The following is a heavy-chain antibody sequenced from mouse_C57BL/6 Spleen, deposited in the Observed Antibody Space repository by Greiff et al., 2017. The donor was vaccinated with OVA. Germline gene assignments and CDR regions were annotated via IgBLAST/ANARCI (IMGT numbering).Heavy chain of an antibody. J-gene: IGHJ4*01. V-gene: IGHV5-4*03. CDR3: ARGGGSSSYAMDY. CDR2: ISDGGSYT. Sequence: DVKLVESGGGLVKPGGSLKLSCAASGFTFSSYAMSWVRQTPEKRLEWVATISDGGSYTYYPDNVKGRFTISRDNAKNNLYLQMSHLKSEDTAMYYCARGGGSSSYAMDYWGQGTSVTVSS. CDR1: GFTFSSYA. D-gene: IGHD1-1*01.